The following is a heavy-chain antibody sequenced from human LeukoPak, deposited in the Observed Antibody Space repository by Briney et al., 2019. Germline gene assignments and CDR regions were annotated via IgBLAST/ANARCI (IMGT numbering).Heavy chain of an antibody. V-gene: IGHV4-59*08. J-gene: IGHJ6*02. D-gene: IGHD5-18*01. CDR2: IYYSGIT. CDR1: GGSISSYY. CDR3: ARQKGDTAMEHYYPMDV. Sequence: SETLSLTCTVSGGSISSYYCSWLRQPPGKGLEWIGYIYYSGITNYNPSLKSRVTISVDTSKNQFSLKLSSVTAADTAVYYCARQKGDTAMEHYYPMDVWGQGTTVTVSS.